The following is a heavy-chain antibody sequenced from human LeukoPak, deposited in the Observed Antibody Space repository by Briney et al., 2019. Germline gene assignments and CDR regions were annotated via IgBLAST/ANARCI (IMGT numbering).Heavy chain of an antibody. V-gene: IGHV3-30*03. J-gene: IGHJ4*02. CDR1: GFSFRIFG. CDR3: ARDEAPYYDILTGYSAFDY. D-gene: IGHD3-9*01. CDR2: ISYEGSVQ. Sequence: GGSLRLSCAASGFSFRIFGMHWVRQTPGKGLEWVAVISYEGSVQHYADSVKGRFTISRDNSKNTLYLQMNSLRAEDTAIYYCARDEAPYYDILTGYSAFDYWGQGTLVTVSS.